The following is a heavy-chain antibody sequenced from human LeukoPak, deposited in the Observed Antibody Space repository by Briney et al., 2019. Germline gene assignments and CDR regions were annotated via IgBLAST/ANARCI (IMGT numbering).Heavy chain of an antibody. Sequence: KPSETLSLTCAVYGGSFSGYYWSWIRQPPGKGLEWIGEINHSGSTNYNPSLKSRVTISRDTSKNQFSLNLSSVTAADTAVYYCARSPSGGTNWFDPWGGGSLVTV. CDR3: ARSPSGGTNWFDP. J-gene: IGHJ5*02. D-gene: IGHD1-26*01. CDR1: GGSFSGYY. CDR2: INHSGST. V-gene: IGHV4-34*01.